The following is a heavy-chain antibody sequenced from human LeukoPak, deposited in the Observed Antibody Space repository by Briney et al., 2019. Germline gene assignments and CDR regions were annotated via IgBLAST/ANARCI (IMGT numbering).Heavy chain of an antibody. CDR1: GGSISSYY. CDR2: ISYSGST. Sequence: PSETLSLTCTVSGGSISSYYWSWIRQPPGKGLEWLGYISYSGSTNFNPSLKSRVTISVDTSKNQFSLKLSSVTAADTAVYYCAREGTAGTNLNWFDPWGQGTLVTVSS. V-gene: IGHV4-59*01. CDR3: AREGTAGTNLNWFDP. J-gene: IGHJ5*02. D-gene: IGHD1-1*01.